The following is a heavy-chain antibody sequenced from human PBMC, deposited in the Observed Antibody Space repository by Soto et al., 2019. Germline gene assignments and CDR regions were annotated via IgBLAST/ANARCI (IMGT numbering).Heavy chain of an antibody. J-gene: IGHJ3*02. CDR3: ATRGYSYAPDAFDI. V-gene: IGHV1-69*13. CDR1: GGTFSSYT. CDR2: IIPIFGTA. Sequence: SVKVSCKASGGTFSSYTISWVRQAPGQGLEWMGGIIPIFGTANYAQKFQGRVTITADESTSTAYMELSSLRSGDTAVYYCATRGYSYAPDAFDIWGQGTMVTVSS. D-gene: IGHD5-18*01.